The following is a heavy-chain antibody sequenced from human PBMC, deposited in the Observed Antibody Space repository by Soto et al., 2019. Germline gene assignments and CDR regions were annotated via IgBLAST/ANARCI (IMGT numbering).Heavy chain of an antibody. Sequence: QVQLQESGPGLVKPSQTLSLTCTVSGGSISSGDYYWSWIRQPPGKGLEWIGYIYYSGSTYYNPSLKSRVTISVDTSKNQFSLKLSSVTAADTAVYHCARARYSGYDPNWFDPWGQGTLVTVSS. D-gene: IGHD5-12*01. J-gene: IGHJ5*02. CDR2: IYYSGST. CDR1: GGSISSGDYY. V-gene: IGHV4-30-4*01. CDR3: ARARYSGYDPNWFDP.